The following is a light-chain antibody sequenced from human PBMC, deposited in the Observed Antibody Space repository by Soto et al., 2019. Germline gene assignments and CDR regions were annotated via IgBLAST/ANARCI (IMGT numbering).Light chain of an antibody. CDR1: QSVTNSY. V-gene: IGKV3-20*01. J-gene: IGKJ2*01. CDR3: QQYGSSLYT. CDR2: GAS. Sequence: ENVLTQSAGTLSLSPGERATLSCRASQSVTNSYLAWYQQKPGQAPRLLIYGASSRATGIPDRFSGSGSGTDFTLTISRLEPADFAVYYCQQYGSSLYTFGQGTKLEIK.